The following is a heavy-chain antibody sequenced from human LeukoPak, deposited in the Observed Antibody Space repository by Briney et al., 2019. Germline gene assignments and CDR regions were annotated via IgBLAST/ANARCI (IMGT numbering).Heavy chain of an antibody. J-gene: IGHJ6*03. D-gene: IGHD6-19*01. CDR3: ARHQWHYYYYMGV. Sequence: PSETLSLTCTVSGGSISSSSYYWGWIRQPPGEGLEWIGRSYYSGGTCYNPSLKSRRVTISVDTSKNQFSLRLSSVPAADTAVYYCARHQWHYYYYMGVWGKGSTVTVSS. CDR1: GGSISSSSYY. V-gene: IGHV4-39*01. CDR2: SYYSGGT.